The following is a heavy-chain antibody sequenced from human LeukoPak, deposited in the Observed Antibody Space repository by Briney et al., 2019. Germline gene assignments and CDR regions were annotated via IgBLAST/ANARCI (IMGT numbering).Heavy chain of an antibody. J-gene: IGHJ4*02. CDR1: GYTFTSYG. D-gene: IGHD1-1*01. CDR3: ARDRRNWNDEDGRFDY. Sequence: ASVKVSCKASGYTFTSYGISWVRQAPGQGLEWMGWISAYNGNTNYAQKLQGRVTMTTDTSTSTAYMELRSLRSDDTAVYYCARDRRNWNDEDGRFDYWGQGTLVTVSS. V-gene: IGHV1-18*01. CDR2: ISAYNGNT.